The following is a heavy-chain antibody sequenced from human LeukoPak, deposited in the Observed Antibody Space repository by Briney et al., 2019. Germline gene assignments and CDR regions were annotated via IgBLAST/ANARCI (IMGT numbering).Heavy chain of an antibody. CDR1: GVTLGSYA. V-gene: IGHV3-23*01. Sequence: GGSLRLSCESSGVTLGSYAMRWAPHARGKGLEWVSGISSSGSGGNTYYAECVKGRFTISRDSSKYTLFLHMNTLRAEDTAMYYCAKDRTVGASYWYFDLWGRGTLVTVSS. CDR2: ISSSGSGGNT. J-gene: IGHJ2*01. CDR3: AKDRTVGASYWYFDL. D-gene: IGHD1-26*01.